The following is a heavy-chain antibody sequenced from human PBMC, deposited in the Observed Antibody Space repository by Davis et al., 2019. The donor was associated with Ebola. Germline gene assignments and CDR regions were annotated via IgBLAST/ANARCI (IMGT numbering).Heavy chain of an antibody. CDR1: VYSFPTYA. V-gene: IGHV7-4-1*02. CDR2: IDTHTGNP. CDR3: ANLYGGPPVQEY. D-gene: IGHD4-17*01. Sequence: SVTVSCQCSVYSFPTYAMRRLRQPPGQRLEWMGWIDTHTGNPTYAQGFRGRFVFSLDTSVSTAYLQITSLKAEDTAVYYCANLYGGPPVQEYWGQGALVTVSS. J-gene: IGHJ4*02.